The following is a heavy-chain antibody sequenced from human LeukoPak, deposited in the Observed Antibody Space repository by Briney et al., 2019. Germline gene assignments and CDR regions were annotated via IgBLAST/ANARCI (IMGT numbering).Heavy chain of an antibody. CDR3: ARASQDYYGSGSYYRGGDAFDI. Sequence: SVKVSCKTSGGTFLNYAISWVRQAPGQGLEWMGSMIPILGIANYAQKFQARVTLTADKSTSTAYIELSSLRSDDTAVYYCARASQDYYGSGSYYRGGDAFDIWGQGTMVTVSS. V-gene: IGHV1-69*04. CDR1: GGTFLNYA. J-gene: IGHJ3*02. CDR2: MIPILGIA. D-gene: IGHD3-10*01.